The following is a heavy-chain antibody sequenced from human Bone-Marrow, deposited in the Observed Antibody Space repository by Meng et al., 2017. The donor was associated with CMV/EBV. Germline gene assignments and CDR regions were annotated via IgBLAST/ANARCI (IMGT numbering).Heavy chain of an antibody. V-gene: IGHV4-34*01. D-gene: IGHD3-9*01. J-gene: IGHJ4*02. CDR3: ARDRGYFEG. CDR2: INHSGGT. CDR1: GGSFSGYY. Sequence: SQTLSLTCAVYGGSFSGYYWSWIRQPPGKGLEWIGEINHSGGTNYNPSLKSRVTISVDTSKNQFSLKLSSVTAADTAVYYCARDRGYFEGWGQGTLVTVS.